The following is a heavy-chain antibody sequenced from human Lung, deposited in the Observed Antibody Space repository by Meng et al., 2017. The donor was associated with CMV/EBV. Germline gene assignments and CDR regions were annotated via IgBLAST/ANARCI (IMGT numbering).Heavy chain of an antibody. CDR1: GFTFSSYA. J-gene: IGHJ5*02. Sequence: GGSXRLXCAASGFTFSSYAMSWVRQAPGKGLEWVSAISGSGGSTYYADSVKGRFTISRDNSKNTLYLQMNSLRAEDTAVYYCAKDQSSWYGTGDDNWFDPWXQGTXVTVAS. V-gene: IGHV3-23*01. CDR2: ISGSGGST. CDR3: AKDQSSWYGTGDDNWFDP. D-gene: IGHD6-13*01.